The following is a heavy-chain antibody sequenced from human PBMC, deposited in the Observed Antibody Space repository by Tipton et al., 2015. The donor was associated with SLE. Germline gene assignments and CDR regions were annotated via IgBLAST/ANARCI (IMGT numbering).Heavy chain of an antibody. CDR2: IYYSGST. D-gene: IGHD3-10*01. J-gene: IGHJ3*02. Sequence: TLSLTCTVSGGSISSSSYYWGWIRQPPGKGLEWIGSIYYSGSTYYNPSLKSRVTISVDTSKNQFSLKLSSVTAADTAVYYCASWGRTGTLTMGAFDIWGQGTMVTVSS. CDR3: ASWGRTGTLTMGAFDI. CDR1: GGSISSSSYY. V-gene: IGHV4-39*01.